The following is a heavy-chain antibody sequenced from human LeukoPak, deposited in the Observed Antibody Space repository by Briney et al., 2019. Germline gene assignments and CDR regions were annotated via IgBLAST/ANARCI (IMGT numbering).Heavy chain of an antibody. D-gene: IGHD6-19*01. CDR2: IYYGGST. V-gene: IGHV4-39*07. CDR3: ARGSSGVPFAEYFQH. CDR1: GGSISSSSYY. Sequence: PSETLSLTCTVSGGSISSSSYYWGWIRQPPGKGLEWIGSIYYGGSTYYNPSLKSRVTISVDTSKNQFSLKLSSVTAADTAVYYCARGSSGVPFAEYFQHWGQGTLVTVSS. J-gene: IGHJ1*01.